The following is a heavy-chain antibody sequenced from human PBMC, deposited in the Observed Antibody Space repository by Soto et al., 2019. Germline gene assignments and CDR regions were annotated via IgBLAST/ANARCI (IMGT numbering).Heavy chain of an antibody. Sequence: QVQLVQSGAEVKKPGASVKVSCKASGYTFASYTLHWVRQAPGQRFEWLGWISAGNGNTKSSQKFQDMATFDTNTAASTVSLELHTLRSEDTAMYHCASVSMAPPTAIFYNDSWGQGSLVTLSS. CDR1: GYTFASYT. D-gene: IGHD3-3*01. CDR2: ISAGNGNT. CDR3: ASVSMAPPTAIFYNDS. J-gene: IGHJ4*02. V-gene: IGHV1-3*01.